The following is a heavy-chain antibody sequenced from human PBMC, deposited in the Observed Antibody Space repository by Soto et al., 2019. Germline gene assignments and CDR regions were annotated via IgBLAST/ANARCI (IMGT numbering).Heavy chain of an antibody. V-gene: IGHV4-31*03. J-gene: IGHJ4*02. D-gene: IGHD5-18*01. CDR3: ARGFVETAMAFDY. CDR1: GASISSGGYF. CDR2: IHYSGST. Sequence: QVQLQESGPGLVKPSQTLSLACSVSGASISSGGYFWSWIRQLPGKGLEWIGYIHYSGSTYYNPSLKSRVAMSMDTSKNDFSLKLSSVTAADTAVFYCARGFVETAMAFDYWGQGALVTVSS.